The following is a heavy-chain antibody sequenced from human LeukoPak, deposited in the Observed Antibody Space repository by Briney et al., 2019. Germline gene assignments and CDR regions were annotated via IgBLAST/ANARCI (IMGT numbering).Heavy chain of an antibody. CDR2: IYYSGRT. D-gene: IGHD3-10*01. CDR1: GDSITGYY. CDR3: ARHGGVVRGEGRDAFDI. V-gene: IGHV4-59*08. Sequence: SETLSLTCTVSGDSITGYYWSWIRQPPGKGLEWIGYIYYSGRTNYNPSLKSRVTISLDTSKNQFSLKLSSVTAADTAVYYCARHGGVVRGEGRDAFDIWGQGTMVTVSS. J-gene: IGHJ3*02.